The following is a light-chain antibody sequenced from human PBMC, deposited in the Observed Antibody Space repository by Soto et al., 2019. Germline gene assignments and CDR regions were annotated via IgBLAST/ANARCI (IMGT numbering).Light chain of an antibody. CDR1: SSNIGSNY. Sequence: QSVLTQPPSASGTPGQRVTISCSGSSSNIGSNYVYWYQQLPGTAPKLLIYTNDQGPSGVPDRFSGSKSGTSASLAISGLRSEDEADYYCAAWDDSLRGWVFGGGTKLTVL. V-gene: IGLV1-47*02. CDR3: AAWDDSLRGWV. J-gene: IGLJ3*02. CDR2: TND.